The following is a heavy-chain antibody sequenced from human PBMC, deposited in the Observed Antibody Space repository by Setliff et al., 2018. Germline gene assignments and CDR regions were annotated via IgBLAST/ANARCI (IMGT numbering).Heavy chain of an antibody. CDR1: GITFRNAW. J-gene: IGHJ4*02. Sequence: GGSLRLSCVVSGITFRNAWMSWVRQAPGKGLEWVSAISGSGGSTYYADSVKGRFTISRDNSKNTLYLQMNSLRAEDTAVYYCAKAIAPIVVVPAAMLEAYWGQGTLVTVSS. V-gene: IGHV3-23*01. CDR2: ISGSGGST. CDR3: AKAIAPIVVVPAAMLEAY. D-gene: IGHD2-2*01.